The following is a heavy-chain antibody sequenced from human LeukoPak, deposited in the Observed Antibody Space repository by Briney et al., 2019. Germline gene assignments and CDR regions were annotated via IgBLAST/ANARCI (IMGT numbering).Heavy chain of an antibody. D-gene: IGHD3-10*01. CDR3: AREVITMVRGVIIRYNWFDP. J-gene: IGHJ5*02. Sequence: SETLSLTCTVSGGSISSSSYYWGWIRQPPGKGLEWIGSIYYSGSTYYNPFLKSRVTISVDRSKNQFSLKLSSVTAADTAVYYCAREVITMVRGVIIRYNWFDPWGQGTLVTVSS. CDR2: IYYSGST. CDR1: GGSISSSSYY. V-gene: IGHV4-39*07.